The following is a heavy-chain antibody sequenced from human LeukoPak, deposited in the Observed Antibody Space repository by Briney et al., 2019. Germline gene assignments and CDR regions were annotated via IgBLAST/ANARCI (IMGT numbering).Heavy chain of an antibody. V-gene: IGHV1-2*02. J-gene: IGHJ4*02. Sequence: ASVKVSCKASGYTFTGYYMHWVRQAPGQGLEWMGWIDPNSGGTNYAQKFQGRITMTRVTSISTAYMELSRLTSDDTAVYYCASEAGHSSSRNSYYYFDYWGQGTLVIVSS. CDR3: ASEAGHSSSRNSYYYFDY. D-gene: IGHD6-6*01. CDR2: IDPNSGGT. CDR1: GYTFTGYY.